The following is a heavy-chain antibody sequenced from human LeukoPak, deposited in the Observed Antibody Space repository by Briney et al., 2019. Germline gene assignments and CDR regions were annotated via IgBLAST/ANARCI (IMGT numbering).Heavy chain of an antibody. CDR2: IWYDGSNK. CDR1: GFTFSSYG. D-gene: IGHD3-16*01. CDR3: ARDRLGGYFDY. Sequence: GRSLRLSCAASGFTFSSYGMHWVRQAPGKGLEWVAAIWYDGSNKYYADSVRGRFTISRDNSKNTLYLQMNSLRAEDTAVYYCARDRLGGYFDYWGQGTLVTVSS. J-gene: IGHJ4*02. V-gene: IGHV3-33*01.